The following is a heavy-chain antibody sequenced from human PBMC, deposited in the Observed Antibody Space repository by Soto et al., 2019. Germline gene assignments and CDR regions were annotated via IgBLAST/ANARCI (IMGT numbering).Heavy chain of an antibody. CDR3: AHRRAQQLLARSYYFDF. CDR2: IYWDDEK. V-gene: IGHV2-5*02. Sequence: QITLKESGPTLVKPTQTLTLTCTFSGFSLSTSGVSVGWIRQPPGKALEWLALIYWDDEKRYSPSLMSRLTIGKDTSKNLVVLTMTNMDPLDTATYYCAHRRAQQLLARSYYFDFWGQGTLVTVSS. CDR1: GFSLSTSGVS. D-gene: IGHD6-13*01. J-gene: IGHJ4*02.